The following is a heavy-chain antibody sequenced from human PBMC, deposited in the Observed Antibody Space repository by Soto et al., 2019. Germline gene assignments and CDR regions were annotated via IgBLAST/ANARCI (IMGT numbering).Heavy chain of an antibody. D-gene: IGHD6-13*01. CDR1: GFSVSRYY. Sequence: EVQLVESGGGLIQPGGSLRLSCVASGFSVSRYYMSWVRQAPGQGLEWVSVIYSGGSTYYADSVKGRFTISRDNSKTTLYLQMNSLRAEDTAVYYCARGGGLFCSSYDFWGQGALVTVSS. CDR2: IYSGGST. J-gene: IGHJ4*02. CDR3: ARGGGLFCSSYDF. V-gene: IGHV3-53*01.